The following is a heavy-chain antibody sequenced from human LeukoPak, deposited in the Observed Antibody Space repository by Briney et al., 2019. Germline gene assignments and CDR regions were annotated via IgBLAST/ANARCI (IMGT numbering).Heavy chain of an antibody. D-gene: IGHD6-19*01. CDR3: AKDLKKSSGWYASDY. J-gene: IGHJ4*02. Sequence: PGGSLRLSCAASGFTFSIYAMSWVRQAPGKGREWVSAISGSGGSTYYADSVKGRFTISRDNSKNTLYLQMNSLRAEDTAVYYCAKDLKKSSGWYASDYWGQGTLVTVSS. CDR2: ISGSGGST. V-gene: IGHV3-23*01. CDR1: GFTFSIYA.